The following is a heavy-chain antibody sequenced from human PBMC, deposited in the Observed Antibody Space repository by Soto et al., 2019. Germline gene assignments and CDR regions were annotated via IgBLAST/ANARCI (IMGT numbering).Heavy chain of an antibody. CDR3: VAGYRDYVYTFDT. CDR2: ITGSGTST. V-gene: IGHV3-23*01. Sequence: EVQLLDSGGGLVQPGGSLRLSCAASGFTFSSYAMNWVRQAPGKGLEWVSAITGSGTSTDYADSVKGRFTMSRDNAKNTLHLQMNCLRADDTAVYYCVAGYRDYVYTFDTWGQGTMVTVSS. J-gene: IGHJ3*02. D-gene: IGHD4-17*01. CDR1: GFTFSSYA.